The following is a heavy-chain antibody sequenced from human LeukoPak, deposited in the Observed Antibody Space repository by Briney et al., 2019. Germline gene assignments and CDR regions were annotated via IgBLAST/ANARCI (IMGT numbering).Heavy chain of an antibody. Sequence: GASVKVSCKASGGTFSSYAISWVRQAPGQGLEWMGGIIPIFGTANYAQKFQGRVTITADESTSTAYMELSSLRSEDTAVYYCARGHQCRDGCSRAFDIWGQGTMVTVSS. CDR1: GGTFSSYA. J-gene: IGHJ3*02. D-gene: IGHD5-24*01. CDR2: IIPIFGTA. CDR3: ARGHQCRDGCSRAFDI. V-gene: IGHV1-69*13.